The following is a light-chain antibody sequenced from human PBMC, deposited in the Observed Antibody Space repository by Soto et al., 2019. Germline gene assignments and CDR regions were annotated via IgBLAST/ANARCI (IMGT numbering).Light chain of an antibody. J-gene: IGLJ2*01. Sequence: QSALTQPPSASGTPGQRVTISCSGSTSNIGRNTVTWYQHLPGTAPKLLIHGNYQRPSGVPDRFSGSKSGTSAALAISGLQSEDEADYYCAAGDDSLNGLVFGGGTKVTVL. V-gene: IGLV1-44*01. CDR3: AAGDDSLNGLV. CDR2: GNY. CDR1: TSNIGRNT.